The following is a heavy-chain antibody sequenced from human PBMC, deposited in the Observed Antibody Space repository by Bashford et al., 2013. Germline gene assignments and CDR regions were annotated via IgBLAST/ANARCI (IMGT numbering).Heavy chain of an antibody. CDR3: ARHVDLGYCSGGSCSKLVGYYYGMDV. V-gene: IGHV5-51*01. Sequence: WVRQMPGKGLEWMGIIYPGDSDTRYSPSFQGQVTISADKSISTAYLQWSSLKASDTAMYYCARHVDLGYCSGGSCSKLVGYYYGMDVVGPRDHGSPSP. D-gene: IGHD2-15*01. J-gene: IGHJ6*02. CDR2: IYPGDSDT.